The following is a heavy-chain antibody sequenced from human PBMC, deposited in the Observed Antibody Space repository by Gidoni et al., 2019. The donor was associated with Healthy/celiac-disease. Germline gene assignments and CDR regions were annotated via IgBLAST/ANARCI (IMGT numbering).Heavy chain of an antibody. D-gene: IGHD6-19*01. V-gene: IGHV4-59*01. Sequence: QVRLQESGPGLVKPSETLSLTCTVSGGSISSYYWSWIRQPPGKGLEWIGYIYYSGSTNSNPSLKSRVTISVDTSKNQFSLKLSSVTAADTAVYYCAASSGWYRFDYWGQGTLVTVSS. CDR2: IYYSGST. CDR1: GGSISSYY. CDR3: AASSGWYRFDY. J-gene: IGHJ4*02.